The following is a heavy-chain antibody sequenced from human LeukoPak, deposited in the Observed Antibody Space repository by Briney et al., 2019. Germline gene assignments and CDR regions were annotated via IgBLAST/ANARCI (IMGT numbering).Heavy chain of an antibody. Sequence: KPGGYLRLSWAGSGFNFRRYSMNWVRQAPGKGLEWVSYISSSGSSIYYADSVKGRFTMSRDNAKNSLYLQMNSLSAEDTAVYYGTRPRTGTTDYWGQGTLVTVSS. J-gene: IGHJ4*02. V-gene: IGHV3-21*01. CDR2: ISSSGSSI. CDR1: GFNFRRYS. CDR3: TRPRTGTTDY. D-gene: IGHD1-7*01.